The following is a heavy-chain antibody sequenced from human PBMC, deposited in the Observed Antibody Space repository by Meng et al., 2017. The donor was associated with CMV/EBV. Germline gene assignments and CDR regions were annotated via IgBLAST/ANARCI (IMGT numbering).Heavy chain of an antibody. CDR3: ARERNWNSGVEYYFDY. CDR2: ISSSGSTI. V-gene: IGHV3-48*03. D-gene: IGHD1-7*01. Sequence: GSLRLSCAASGFTFSSYEMNWVRQAPGKGLEWVSYISSSGSTIYYADPVKGRFTISRDNAKNSLYLQMNSLRAEDTAVYYCARERNWNSGVEYYFDYWGQGTLVTVSS. CDR1: GFTFSSYE. J-gene: IGHJ4*02.